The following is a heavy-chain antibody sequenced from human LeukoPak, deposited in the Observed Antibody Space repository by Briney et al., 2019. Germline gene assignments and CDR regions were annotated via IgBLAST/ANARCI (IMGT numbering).Heavy chain of an antibody. CDR2: INHGGST. CDR1: GGSFSGFC. CDR3: ARGYYDFWSGYPTKYYYGMDV. J-gene: IGHJ6*02. Sequence: SETLSLTCAVYGGSFSGFCWSWIRQPPGKGLEWIGEINHGGSTNYNPSLKSRVTISVDTSKNQFSLKLSSVTAADTAVYYCARGYYDFWSGYPTKYYYGMDVWGPGTTVTVSS. V-gene: IGHV4-34*01. D-gene: IGHD3-3*01.